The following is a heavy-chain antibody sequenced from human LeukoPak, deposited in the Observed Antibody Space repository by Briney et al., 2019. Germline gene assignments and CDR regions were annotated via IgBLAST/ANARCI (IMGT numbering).Heavy chain of an antibody. J-gene: IGHJ6*02. D-gene: IGHD3-9*01. CDR2: ISSTSSYI. Sequence: GSLRLSCEASGFTFGSYAMYWVRQAPGKGLEWVSSISSTSSYIYYADSMKGRFTISRDNAKNSLYLQMNSLRAEDTVVYYCARDYDILTGANMDVWGQGTTVTVSS. CDR3: ARDYDILTGANMDV. CDR1: GFTFGSYA. V-gene: IGHV3-21*01.